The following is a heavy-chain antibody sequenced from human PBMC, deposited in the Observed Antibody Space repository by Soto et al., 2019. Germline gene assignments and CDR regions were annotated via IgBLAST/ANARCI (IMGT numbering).Heavy chain of an antibody. V-gene: IGHV3-30-3*01. J-gene: IGHJ3*02. CDR3: TIGCDGYDWGDAVDT. CDR1: GFTFSNYA. CDR2: ILNDGNNK. Sequence: QVQLVESGGGVVQPGRSLRLSCAASGFTFSNYAMHWVRQAPGKGLEWVANILNDGNNKKYADSVKGRFTISRDKSQNTVYLQRNTLRLEDTVVYYCTIGCDGYDWGDAVDTWGQGTLVRVSS. D-gene: IGHD2-21*02.